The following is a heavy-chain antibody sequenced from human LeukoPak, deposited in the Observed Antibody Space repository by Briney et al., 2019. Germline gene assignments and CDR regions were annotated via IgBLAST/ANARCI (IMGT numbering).Heavy chain of an antibody. D-gene: IGHD6-13*01. V-gene: IGHV3-23*01. Sequence: GGSLRLSCAASGFTFSSYAMSWVRQAPGKGLEWVSSLSGSGGSPNYANSVKGRFTISRDNSKNTLYLQMNSLRAEDTSVYYCANALGGGNTWYYFDCWGQGTLVTVSS. CDR1: GFTFSSYA. CDR2: LSGSGGSP. J-gene: IGHJ4*02. CDR3: ANALGGGNTWYYFDC.